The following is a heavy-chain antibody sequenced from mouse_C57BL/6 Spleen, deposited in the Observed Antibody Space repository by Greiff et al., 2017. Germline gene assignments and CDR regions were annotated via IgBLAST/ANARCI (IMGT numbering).Heavy chain of an antibody. CDR2: ISSGSSTI. J-gene: IGHJ2*01. D-gene: IGHD4-1*01. V-gene: IGHV5-17*01. CDR1: GFTFSDYG. CDR3: ARLGNWEDY. Sequence: EVQLQESGGGLVKPGGSLKLSCAASGFTFSDYGMHWVRQAPEKGLEWVAYISSGSSTISYADTVKGRFTISRDNAKNTLFLQMTSLRSEDTALYYCARLGNWEDYWGQGTTLTVSS.